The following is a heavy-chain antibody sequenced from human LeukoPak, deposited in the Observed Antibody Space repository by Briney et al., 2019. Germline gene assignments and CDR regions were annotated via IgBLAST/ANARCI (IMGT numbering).Heavy chain of an antibody. V-gene: IGHV4-59*01. J-gene: IGHJ4*02. D-gene: IGHD1-20*01. CDR3: ARETGGVTGIDY. CDR1: GGSISSYY. Sequence: SETLSLTCTVSGGSISSYYWSWIRQPPGKGLEWIGYIYYSGSTNYNPSLKSRVTTSVDTSKNQFSLKLSSVTAADTAVYYCARETGGVTGIDYWGQGTLVTVSS. CDR2: IYYSGST.